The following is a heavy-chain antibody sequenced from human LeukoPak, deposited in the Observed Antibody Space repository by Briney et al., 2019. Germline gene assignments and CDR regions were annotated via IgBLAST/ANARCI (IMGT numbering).Heavy chain of an antibody. Sequence: SETLSLTCTVSGGSISSSSCYWGWIRQPPGKGLEWIGSIYYSGSTYYNPSLKSRVTISVDTSKNQFSLKLSSVTAADTAVYYCARLHDFWSGYNWGQGNLVTVSS. CDR3: ARLHDFWSGYN. V-gene: IGHV4-39*01. J-gene: IGHJ4*02. D-gene: IGHD3-3*01. CDR1: GGSISSSSCY. CDR2: IYYSGST.